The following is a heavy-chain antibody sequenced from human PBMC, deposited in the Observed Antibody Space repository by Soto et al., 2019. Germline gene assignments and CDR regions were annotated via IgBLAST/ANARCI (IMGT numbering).Heavy chain of an antibody. J-gene: IGHJ4*02. CDR3: TFSDPSDY. D-gene: IGHD3-10*01. CDR2: ISGSGGST. V-gene: IGHV3-23*01. Sequence: LRLSCAASGFSFSSYAMSWVRQAPGKGLEWVSAISGSGGSTYFADSVKGRFTFSRDNSKNTLYLQMNSLRAEDTAVYYCTFSDPSDYWGQGTLVTVSS. CDR1: GFSFSSYA.